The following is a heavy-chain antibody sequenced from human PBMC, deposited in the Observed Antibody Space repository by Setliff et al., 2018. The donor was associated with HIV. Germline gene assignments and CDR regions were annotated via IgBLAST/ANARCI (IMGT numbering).Heavy chain of an antibody. CDR2: INPKSGVA. D-gene: IGHD5-12*01. CDR1: GYTFTDFY. V-gene: IGHV1-2*06. CDR3: ARAHYLVAMTRNWFDP. Sequence: GASVKVSCKASGYTFTDFYIHWVRQAPGQGLEWIGRINPKSGVADYLKRFQGRVTMTRDTSTNTAHMELIRPRFDDTATYFCARAHYLVAMTRNWFDPWGQGTRVTVSS. J-gene: IGHJ5*02.